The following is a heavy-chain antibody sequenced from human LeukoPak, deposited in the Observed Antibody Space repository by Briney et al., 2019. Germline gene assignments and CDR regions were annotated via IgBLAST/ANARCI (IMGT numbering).Heavy chain of an antibody. CDR3: VTDRARLFWYFDL. J-gene: IGHJ2*01. V-gene: IGHV1-24*01. CDR1: GSTLSDLS. D-gene: IGHD2-21*02. Sequence: ASVKVSCKVSGSTLSDLSIHWVRQAPGKGLEYVGGSEPEDGETFHAQNFQGRVTMTEDTSIDTAYMELSSLRSEDTAVYYCVTDRARLFWYFDLWGRGTLVTVSS. CDR2: SEPEDGET.